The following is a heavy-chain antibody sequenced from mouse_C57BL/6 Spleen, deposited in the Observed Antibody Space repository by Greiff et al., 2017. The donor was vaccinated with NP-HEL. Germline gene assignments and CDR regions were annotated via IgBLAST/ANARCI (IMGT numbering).Heavy chain of an antibody. D-gene: IGHD1-2*01. CDR1: GYTFTDYN. CDR3: ARAGTRAGCDCDG. J-gene: IGHJ2*01. V-gene: IGHV1-18*01. Sequence: VQLQQSGPELVKPGASVKIPCKASGYTFTDYNMDWVKQSHGKSLEWIGDINPNNGGTIYNQKFKGKATLTVDKSSSTASMELRSLTSADTAVDYGARAGTRAGCDCDGWGQGTTLTVST. CDR2: INPNNGGT.